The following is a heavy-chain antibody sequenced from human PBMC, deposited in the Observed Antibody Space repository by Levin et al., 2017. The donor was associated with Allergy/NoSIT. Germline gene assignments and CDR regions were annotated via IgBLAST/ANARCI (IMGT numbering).Heavy chain of an antibody. V-gene: IGHV3-74*01. CDR1: GFTFSSYW. J-gene: IGHJ6*02. Sequence: GESLKISCAASGFTFSSYWMHWVRQAPGKGLVWVSRINDEGGSTSYADSVKGRFTISRDNAKNTLYLQMNSLRDEDTGVYYCATGGGQGMDVWGQGTTVTVSS. D-gene: IGHD3-10*01. CDR3: ATGGGQGMDV. CDR2: INDEGGST.